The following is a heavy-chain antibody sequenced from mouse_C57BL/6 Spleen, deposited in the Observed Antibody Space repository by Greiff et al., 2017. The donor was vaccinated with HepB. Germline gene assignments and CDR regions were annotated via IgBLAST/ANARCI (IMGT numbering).Heavy chain of an antibody. CDR2: ISYDGSN. CDR3: ARDDGYYGDMDY. V-gene: IGHV3-6*01. Sequence: EVQLQQSGPGLVKPSQSLSLTCSVTGYSITSGYYWNWIRQFPGNKLEWMGYISYDGSNNYNPSLKNRISITRDTSKNQFFLKLNSVTTEDTATYYCARDDGYYGDMDYWGQGTSVTVSS. D-gene: IGHD2-3*01. J-gene: IGHJ4*01. CDR1: GYSITSGYY.